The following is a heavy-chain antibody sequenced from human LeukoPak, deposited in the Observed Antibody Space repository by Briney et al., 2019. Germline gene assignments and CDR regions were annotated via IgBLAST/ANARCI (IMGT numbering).Heavy chain of an antibody. CDR2: IYTSGST. V-gene: IGHV4-61*02. Sequence: SQTLSLTCTVSGGSISSGSYYWSWIRQPAGKGLEWIGRIYTSGSTNYNPSLKSRVTISVDTSKNQFSLKLSSVTAVDTAVYYCARSRDGYNYGYFDYWGQGTLVTVSS. CDR3: ARSRDGYNYGYFDY. D-gene: IGHD5-24*01. CDR1: GGSISSGSYY. J-gene: IGHJ4*02.